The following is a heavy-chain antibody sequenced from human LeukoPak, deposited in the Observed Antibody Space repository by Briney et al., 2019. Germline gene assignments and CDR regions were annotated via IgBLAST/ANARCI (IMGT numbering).Heavy chain of an antibody. CDR1: GLTVSSKY. J-gene: IGHJ4*02. CDR2: MYNNGNK. D-gene: IGHD4-17*01. Sequence: GGSLRLSCVASGLTVSSKYMSWVRQAPGKGLEWVSVMYNNGNKHYAGSVKGRFTISRDNVKNMLYLQMNSLRPEDTAVYYCARVGGDRVAYWGQGTLVTVSS. V-gene: IGHV3-53*01. CDR3: ARVGGDRVAY.